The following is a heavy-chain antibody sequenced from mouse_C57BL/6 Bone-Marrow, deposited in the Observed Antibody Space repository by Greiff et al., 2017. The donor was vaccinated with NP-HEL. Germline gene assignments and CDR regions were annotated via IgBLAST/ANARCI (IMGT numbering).Heavy chain of an antibody. V-gene: IGHV1-72*01. CDR2: IDPKSGGT. CDR3: ARSLSTGLYYCAMGY. J-gene: IGHJ4*01. D-gene: IGHD4-1*02. Sequence: VQLQQPGAELVKPGASVKLSCKASGYTFTSDWMHWVKQRPGRGLEWIGRIDPKSGGTKYNEKFKSKATLTVDKPSSTAYMQLSSLTSEDSAVYYCARSLSTGLYYCAMGYWGQGTSVTVSS. CDR1: GYTFTSDW.